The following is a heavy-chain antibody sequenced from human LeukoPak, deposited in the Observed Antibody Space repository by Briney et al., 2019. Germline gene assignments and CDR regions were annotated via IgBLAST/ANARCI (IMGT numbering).Heavy chain of an antibody. CDR1: GGSISSGGYS. D-gene: IGHD2-15*01. J-gene: IGHJ2*01. CDR3: ASRQDPDWYFDL. Sequence: PSETLSLTCAVSGGSISSGGYSWSWIRQPPGKGLEWIGYIYHSGSTYYNPSLKSRVTISVDMSKNQFSLKLSSVTAADTAVYYCASRQDPDWYFDLWGRGTLVTVSS. CDR2: IYHSGST. V-gene: IGHV4-30-2*01.